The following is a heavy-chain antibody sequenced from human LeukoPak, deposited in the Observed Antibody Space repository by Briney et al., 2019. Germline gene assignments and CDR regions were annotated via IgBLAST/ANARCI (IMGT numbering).Heavy chain of an antibody. D-gene: IGHD4-17*01. J-gene: IGHJ6*03. V-gene: IGHV3-7*01. Sequence: PGGSLRLSRAASGFTFSSYWMSWVRQAPGKGLEWVANIKQDGSEKYYVDSVKGRFTISRDNAKNSLYLQMNSLRAEDTAVEYCARNGTVTTRRYYYYYYMDVWGKGTTVTVSS. CDR1: GFTFSSYW. CDR2: IKQDGSEK. CDR3: ARNGTVTTRRYYYYYYMDV.